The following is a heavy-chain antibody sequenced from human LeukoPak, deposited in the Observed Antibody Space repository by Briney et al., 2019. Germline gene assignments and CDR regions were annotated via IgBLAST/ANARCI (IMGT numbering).Heavy chain of an antibody. CDR3: AKDGTVTTGHLDY. CDR1: GFTFSSYA. J-gene: IGHJ4*02. Sequence: GGSLRLSCAASGFTFSSYAMSWVRQAPGKGLEWASAISGSGGSTYYADSVKGRFTISRDNSKNTLYLQMNSLRAEDTAVYYCAKDGTVTTGHLDYWGQGTLVTVSS. CDR2: ISGSGGST. D-gene: IGHD4-17*01. V-gene: IGHV3-23*01.